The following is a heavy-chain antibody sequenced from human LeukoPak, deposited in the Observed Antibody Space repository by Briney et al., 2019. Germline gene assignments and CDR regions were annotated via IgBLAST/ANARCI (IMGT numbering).Heavy chain of an antibody. J-gene: IGHJ4*02. Sequence: GGTLRLSCAASGFTFSSYGMSWVRQAPGKGLEWVSAISGSGGSTYYADSVKGRFTISRDNSKNTLYLQMNSLRAEDTAVYYCAKWNGEGLFDYWGQGTLVTVSS. D-gene: IGHD1-1*01. CDR1: GFTFSSYG. CDR3: AKWNGEGLFDY. CDR2: ISGSGGST. V-gene: IGHV3-23*01.